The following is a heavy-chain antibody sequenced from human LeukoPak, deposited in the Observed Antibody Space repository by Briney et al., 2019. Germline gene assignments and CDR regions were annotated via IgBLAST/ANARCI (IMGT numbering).Heavy chain of an antibody. J-gene: IGHJ5*02. V-gene: IGHV4-39*01. CDR1: VGSISSSSYY. Sequence: SETLSLTCTVSVGSISSSSYYWGWTRQPPGEGLEWIGSIYYSGSTYYNPSRKSRVTISVDTSKNQSSLKLSSVTAADTAVYYCARHAGGATGPYDWFDPWGQGTLVTVSS. D-gene: IGHD1-26*01. CDR3: ARHAGGATGPYDWFDP. CDR2: IYYSGST.